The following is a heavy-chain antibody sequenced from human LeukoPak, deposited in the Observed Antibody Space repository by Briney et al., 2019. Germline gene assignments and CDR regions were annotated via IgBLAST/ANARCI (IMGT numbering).Heavy chain of an antibody. D-gene: IGHD1-26*01. V-gene: IGHV3-21*04. Sequence: GSLRLSCAASAFSLNAYNMNWVRQAPGKGLEWVSSISYTGTYIYYADSVKGRFTISRDNAQNSLYLQMNSLRAEDTAIYYCVRDRGSYRPIDYWGQGTLVTVSS. J-gene: IGHJ4*02. CDR3: VRDRGSYRPIDY. CDR2: ISYTGTYI. CDR1: AFSLNAYN.